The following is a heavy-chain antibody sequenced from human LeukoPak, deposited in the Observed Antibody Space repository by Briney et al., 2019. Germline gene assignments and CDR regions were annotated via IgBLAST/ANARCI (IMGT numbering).Heavy chain of an antibody. CDR2: IFYSGST. V-gene: IGHV4-39*07. CDR1: GGSISSSNYY. CDR3: ARERRGYSSSSLRYPYYFDY. J-gene: IGHJ4*02. Sequence: SETLSLTCSVSGGSISSSNYYWGWIRQPPGKGLEWIGYIFYSGSTNYNPSLKSRVTISVDTSKNQFSLKLSSVTAADTAVYYCARERRGYSSSSLRYPYYFDYWGQGTLVTVSS. D-gene: IGHD6-6*01.